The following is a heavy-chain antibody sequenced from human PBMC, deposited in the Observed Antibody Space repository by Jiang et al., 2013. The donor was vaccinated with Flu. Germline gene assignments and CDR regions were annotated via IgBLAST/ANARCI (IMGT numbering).Heavy chain of an antibody. CDR2: IYHTGST. D-gene: IGHD1-26*01. Sequence: GLVKPSETLSLACTVSGFSISSGYYWGWIRQPPGKGLEWIGSIYHTGSTNYNPSLKSRLTIAVDTSKNQFSLKLTSVTAADTAVYYCARDGSGSYPTDFWGPGTLVIVSS. J-gene: IGHJ4*02. V-gene: IGHV4-38-2*02. CDR3: ARDGSGSYPTDF. CDR1: GFSISSGYY.